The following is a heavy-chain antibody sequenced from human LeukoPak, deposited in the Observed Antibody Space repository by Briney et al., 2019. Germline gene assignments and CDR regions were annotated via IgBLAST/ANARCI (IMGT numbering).Heavy chain of an antibody. CDR3: AKDSKIVGPTFRSYHYMDV. D-gene: IGHD1-26*01. J-gene: IGHJ6*03. CDR1: GFTFSSYA. V-gene: IGHV3-23*01. CDR2: INGSGGSK. Sequence: GGSLRLSCAASGFTFSSYAMNWVRQAPGKGLEWVSGINGSGGSKYYADSVKGRFTISRDNSKNTLYLQMNSLRVEDTAVYYCAKDSKIVGPTFRSYHYMDVWGKGTTVTVSS.